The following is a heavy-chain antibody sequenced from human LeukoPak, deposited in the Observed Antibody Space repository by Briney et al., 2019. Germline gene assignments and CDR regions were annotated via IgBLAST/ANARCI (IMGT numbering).Heavy chain of an antibody. Sequence: PSETLSLTCTVSGGSISNRNYHWGWIRQPPGKGLEWIGSICSSGSAYYNPSLKSRVTTSIDTSKNQFSLRLTSVTAADTAVYYCARHRPIVVVTAIRCAFDYWGQGTLVTVSS. CDR3: ARHRPIVVVTAIRCAFDY. J-gene: IGHJ4*02. V-gene: IGHV4-39*01. CDR2: ICSSGSA. D-gene: IGHD2-21*02. CDR1: GGSISNRNYH.